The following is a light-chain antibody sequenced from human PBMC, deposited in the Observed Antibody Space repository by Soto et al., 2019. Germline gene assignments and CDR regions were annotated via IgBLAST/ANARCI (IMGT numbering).Light chain of an antibody. Sequence: EIVLTQSPGTLSLSPGARATLSCRASQSVSSNLAWYQQKPGQAPRLLIYGASTRATGIPARFSGSGSGTEFTLTINSLQSEDSAVYYCQQHNQWPITFGQGTRLEI. V-gene: IGKV3-15*01. CDR1: QSVSSN. CDR3: QQHNQWPIT. CDR2: GAS. J-gene: IGKJ5*01.